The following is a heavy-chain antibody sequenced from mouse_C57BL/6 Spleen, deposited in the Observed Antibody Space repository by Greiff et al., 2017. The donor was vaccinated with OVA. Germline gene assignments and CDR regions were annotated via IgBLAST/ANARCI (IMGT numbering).Heavy chain of an antibody. V-gene: IGHV1-61*01. D-gene: IGHD3-2*02. CDR1: GYTFTSYW. CDR2: IYPSDSET. CDR3: ARSVDSSGYPGAY. J-gene: IGHJ3*01. Sequence: QVQLQQPGAELVRPGSSVKLSCKASGYTFTSYWMDWVKQRPGQGLEWIGNIYPSDSETHYNQKFKDKATLTVDKSSSTAYMQLSSLTSADSAVYYCARSVDSSGYPGAYWGQGTLVTVSA.